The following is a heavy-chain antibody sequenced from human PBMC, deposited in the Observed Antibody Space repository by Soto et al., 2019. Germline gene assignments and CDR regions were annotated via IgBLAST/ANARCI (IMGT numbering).Heavy chain of an antibody. V-gene: IGHV3-23*01. Sequence: EVRLLESGGGVVQPGGSLRLSCAASGFTFSSYAMTWVRQAPGKGLEWVSAISGSGDSTYYANSVKGRFTISRDNSKNTLYLQMTSLSAGDTAVYFCVNRRRVDTTMVDQWGQVTLVTVSS. CDR2: ISGSGDST. CDR3: VNRRRVDTTMVDQ. CDR1: GFTFSSYA. D-gene: IGHD5-18*01. J-gene: IGHJ4*02.